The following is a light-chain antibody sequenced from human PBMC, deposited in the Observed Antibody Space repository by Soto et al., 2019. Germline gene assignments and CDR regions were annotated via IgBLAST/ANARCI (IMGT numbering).Light chain of an antibody. V-gene: IGKV3-15*01. CDR2: GAS. CDR3: QQYNDWPRT. Sequence: EIVMTQSPATLSVSPGERVTLSCRASQSISTNLSWYQQKPGQAPRLLIYGASTRATGIPARFSGSGSGTEFTVTISSLQSGDFAVYYCQQYNDWPRTFGHGTK. CDR1: QSISTN. J-gene: IGKJ1*01.